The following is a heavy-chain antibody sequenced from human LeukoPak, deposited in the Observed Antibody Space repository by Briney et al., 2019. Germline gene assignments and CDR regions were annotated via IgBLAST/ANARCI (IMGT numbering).Heavy chain of an antibody. CDR3: ARTGPFGDVYYFDH. V-gene: IGHV1-18*01. D-gene: IGHD4-17*01. CDR1: GYTFTSFG. J-gene: IGHJ4*02. Sequence: ASVKVSCKASGYTFTSFGLGWVRQAPGHGLEDMGWIRPYNGDTNYPQNFQGRVTMTTDTSTTTAYMELRSLRSDDTAVYYCARTGPFGDVYYFDHWGQGVLVTVSS. CDR2: IRPYNGDT.